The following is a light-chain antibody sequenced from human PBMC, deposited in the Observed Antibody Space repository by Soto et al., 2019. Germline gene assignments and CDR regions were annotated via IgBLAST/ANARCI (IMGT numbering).Light chain of an antibody. Sequence: SYELTQPPSVSVAPGQTGRITCGGNNIGRKTVHWYQQKPGQAPVLVVYDDSDRPSGIPERCSGSNSGNTATLTISRVEAGDEADYYCQVCDSSSDHWVFGGGTKVTVL. CDR2: DDS. J-gene: IGLJ3*02. V-gene: IGLV3-21*02. CDR1: NIGRKT. CDR3: QVCDSSSDHWV.